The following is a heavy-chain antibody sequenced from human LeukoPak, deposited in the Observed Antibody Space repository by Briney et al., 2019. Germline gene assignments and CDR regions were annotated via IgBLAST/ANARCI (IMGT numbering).Heavy chain of an antibody. J-gene: IGHJ4*02. CDR3: AKLDPGDIAAAGTRIDY. CDR2: IRYDGSNK. Sequence: HPGGSLRLSCAASGFTFSSYGMHWVRQAPGKGLEWVAFIRYDGSNKYYADSVKGRFTISRDNSKNTLYLQMNSLRAEDTAVYYCAKLDPGDIAAAGTRIDYWGQGTLVTVSS. CDR1: GFTFSSYG. V-gene: IGHV3-30*02. D-gene: IGHD6-13*01.